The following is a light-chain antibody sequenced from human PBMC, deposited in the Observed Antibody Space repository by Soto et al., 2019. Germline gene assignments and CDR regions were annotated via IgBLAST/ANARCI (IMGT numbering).Light chain of an antibody. CDR2: LNSDGSH. J-gene: IGLJ2*01. CDR3: QTWGTGIQV. V-gene: IGLV4-69*01. CDR1: SGHSSSA. Sequence: QPVLTQSPSASASLGASVKLTCTLSSGHSSSAIAWHQQQPEKGPRYLMKLNSDGSHSKGDGIPDRFSGSSSGAERYLTISSRQSEDEADYYCQTWGTGIQVFGGGTKLTVL.